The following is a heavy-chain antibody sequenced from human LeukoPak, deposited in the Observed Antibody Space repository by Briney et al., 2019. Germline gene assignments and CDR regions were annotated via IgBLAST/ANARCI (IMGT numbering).Heavy chain of an antibody. J-gene: IGHJ5*02. CDR2: IYPGDSDT. CDR1: GYSFTSYW. Sequence: GESLKISCKGSGYSFTSYWIGWVRQMPGKGLEWMGIIYPGDSDTRYSPSFQGQVTISADKSISTAYLQWSSLKASDTAMYYCARHRAYYDSSGYYNIVQYSWFDPWGQGTLVTVSS. D-gene: IGHD3-22*01. CDR3: ARHRAYYDSSGYYNIVQYSWFDP. V-gene: IGHV5-51*01.